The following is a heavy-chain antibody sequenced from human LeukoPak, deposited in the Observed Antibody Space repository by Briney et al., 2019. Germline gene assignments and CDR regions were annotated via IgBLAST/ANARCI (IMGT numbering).Heavy chain of an antibody. Sequence: PSETLSLTCAVSGASISSYYWSWIRQPPGKGPEWIGYIYYSGNTGSTHYTPSLKSRVTISVATSKNQFSLKLSSLTAADTAVYYCASRPYPAAGTGHQFDYWGQGTLVTVFS. J-gene: IGHJ4*02. V-gene: IGHV4-59*01. CDR1: GASISSYY. CDR2: IYYSGNTGST. D-gene: IGHD6-13*01. CDR3: ASRPYPAAGTGHQFDY.